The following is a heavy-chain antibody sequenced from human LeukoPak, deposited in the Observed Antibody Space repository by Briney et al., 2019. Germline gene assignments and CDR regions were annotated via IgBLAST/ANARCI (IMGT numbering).Heavy chain of an antibody. CDR2: IKEDGREK. D-gene: IGHD1-26*01. J-gene: IGHJ4*02. CDR3: ARDNEGGSYYFDY. CDR1: GFTFSSYW. V-gene: IGHV3-7*01. Sequence: GGSLRLSCAASGFTFSSYWMSWVRQAPGKGLEWVANIKEDGREKYYLDSVKGRFTISRDKAKNSLYLQMNSLRAEDTAVYYCARDNEGGSYYFDYWGQGTLVTVSS.